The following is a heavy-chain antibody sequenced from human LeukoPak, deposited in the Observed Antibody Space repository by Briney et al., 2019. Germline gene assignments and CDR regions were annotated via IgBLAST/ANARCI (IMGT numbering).Heavy chain of an antibody. Sequence: PSETLSLTCTVSGGSISSYYWSWIRQPPGKGLEWIGYIYYSGSTNYNPSLKSRVTISVDTSKNQFSLKLSSVTAADTAVYYCARDKGEYSYGFYYYYYGMDVWGQGTTVTVSS. CDR2: IYYSGST. J-gene: IGHJ6*02. CDR1: GGSISSYY. CDR3: ARDKGEYSYGFYYYYYGMDV. V-gene: IGHV4-59*01. D-gene: IGHD5-18*01.